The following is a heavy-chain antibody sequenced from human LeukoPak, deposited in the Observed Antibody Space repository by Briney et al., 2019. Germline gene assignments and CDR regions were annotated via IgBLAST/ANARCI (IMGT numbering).Heavy chain of an antibody. CDR2: ISANGGET. J-gene: IGHJ4*02. CDR3: AKRYYHFPLDY. D-gene: IGHD3-10*01. Sequence: GGSLRLSCAASGFTFSIYAMNWVRQAPGKGLEWVSSISANGGETHYADSVKGRFTISRDNSKNTLYLQINNPRVEDTAVYYCAKRYYHFPLDYWGQGTLVNVSS. CDR1: GFTFSIYA. V-gene: IGHV3-23*01.